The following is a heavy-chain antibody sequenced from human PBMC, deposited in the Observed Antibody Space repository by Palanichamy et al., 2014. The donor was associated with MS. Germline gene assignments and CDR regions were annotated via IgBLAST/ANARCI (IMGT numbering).Heavy chain of an antibody. CDR1: GASISSYY. D-gene: IGHD1-26*01. J-gene: IGHJ4*02. CDR3: ARQDGWELRH. CDR2: IYYSGST. Sequence: QVQLQESGPGLAKPSETLSLTCTVSGASISSYYWSWIRQPPGKGLEWIGYIYYSGSTNYNPSLKSRVTISVDTSKNQFSLKLSSVTAADTAVYYCARQDGWELRHWGQGTLVTVSS. V-gene: IGHV4-59*08.